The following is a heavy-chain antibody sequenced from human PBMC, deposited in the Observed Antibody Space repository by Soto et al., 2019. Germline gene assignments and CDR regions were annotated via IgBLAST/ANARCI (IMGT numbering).Heavy chain of an antibody. J-gene: IGHJ6*02. D-gene: IGHD6-13*01. CDR3: TTDPAAGYSTTLGYYYGMDV. Sequence: GSLRLSCAASGFTFSNAWMNWVRQAPGKGLEWVGRIKSKTDGGTTDYAAPVKGRFTISRDDSKNTLYLQMNSLKTEDTAVYYCTTDPAAGYSTTLGYYYGMDVWGQGTTVTVSS. CDR1: GFTFSNAW. CDR2: IKSKTDGGTT. V-gene: IGHV3-15*07.